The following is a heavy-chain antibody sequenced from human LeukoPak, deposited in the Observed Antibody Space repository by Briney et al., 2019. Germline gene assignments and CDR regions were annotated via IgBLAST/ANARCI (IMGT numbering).Heavy chain of an antibody. Sequence: GSLRLSCAASGFTFSSYGMHWVRQAPGKGLEWVAVISYDGSNKYYADSVKGRFTISRDNSKNTLYLQMNSLRAEDTAAYYCAKGHQAFLDAFDIWGQGTMVTVSS. V-gene: IGHV3-30*18. CDR2: ISYDGSNK. J-gene: IGHJ3*02. CDR3: AKGHQAFLDAFDI. CDR1: GFTFSSYG. D-gene: IGHD2/OR15-2a*01.